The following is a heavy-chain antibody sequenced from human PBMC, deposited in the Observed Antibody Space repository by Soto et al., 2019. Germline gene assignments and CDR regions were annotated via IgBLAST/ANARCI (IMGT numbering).Heavy chain of an antibody. J-gene: IGHJ4*02. CDR1: GYSFTSYW. D-gene: IGHD3-22*01. CDR3: ARRQNYYDSSGYLSVDY. V-gene: IGHV5-51*01. CDR2: IYPGDSDT. Sequence: PGESLKISCKGSGYSFTSYWIGWVRQMPGKGLKWMGIIYPGDSDTRYSPSFQGQVTISADKSISTAYLQWSSLKASDTAMYYCARRQNYYDSSGYLSVDYWGQGTLVTVSS.